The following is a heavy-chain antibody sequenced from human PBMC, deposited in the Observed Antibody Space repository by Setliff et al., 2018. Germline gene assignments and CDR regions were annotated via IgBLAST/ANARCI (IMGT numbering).Heavy chain of an antibody. Sequence: SETLSLTCTVSGGSISSYYWSWIRQPPGKGLEWIGYIYYSGSTYYNPSLKSRVTISVDTSKNQFSLKLSSVTAADTAVYYCARRETYYNFWSGYYAYWGQGTLVTVSS. CDR1: GGSISSYY. CDR3: ARRETYYNFWSGYYAY. D-gene: IGHD3-3*01. CDR2: IYYSGST. J-gene: IGHJ4*02. V-gene: IGHV4-59*12.